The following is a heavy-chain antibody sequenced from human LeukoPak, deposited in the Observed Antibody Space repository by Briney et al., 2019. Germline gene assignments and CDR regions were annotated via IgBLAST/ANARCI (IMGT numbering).Heavy chain of an antibody. Sequence: SETLSLTCAVYGGSFSGYYWSWIRQPPGKGLEWLGYIYYSGSSNYNPSLKSRVTMSADTSKNQFSLKLSSVTAADTAVYYCARRPLTPFCLDYWGQGTLVTVSS. D-gene: IGHD2/OR15-2a*01. CDR3: ARRPLTPFCLDY. J-gene: IGHJ4*02. V-gene: IGHV4-59*01. CDR1: GGSFSGYY. CDR2: IYYSGSS.